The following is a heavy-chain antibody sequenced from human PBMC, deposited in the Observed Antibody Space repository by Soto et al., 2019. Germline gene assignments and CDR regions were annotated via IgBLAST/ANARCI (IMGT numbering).Heavy chain of an antibody. D-gene: IGHD3-10*01. J-gene: IGHJ6*02. CDR3: ARMSGSPPGYYYGMDV. CDR2: ISSSSSTI. Sequence: PGGSLRLSCAASGFTFGTYAMNWVRQAPGKGLEWVSYISSSSSTIYYADSVKGRFTISRDNAKNSLYLQMNSLRDEDTAVYYCARMSGSPPGYYYGMDVWGQGTTVTVSS. V-gene: IGHV3-48*02. CDR1: GFTFGTYA.